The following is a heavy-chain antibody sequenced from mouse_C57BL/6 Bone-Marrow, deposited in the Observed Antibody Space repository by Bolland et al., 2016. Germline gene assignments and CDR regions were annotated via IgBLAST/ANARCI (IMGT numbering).Heavy chain of an antibody. Sequence: PGSSTINYTPSLKDKFIISRDNAKNTLYLQMSKVRSEDTAPYYCARRGGSSISYWGQGTLV. CDR3: ARRGGSSISY. D-gene: IGHD1-1*01. J-gene: IGHJ3*01. V-gene: IGHV4-2*01. CDR2: PGSSTI.